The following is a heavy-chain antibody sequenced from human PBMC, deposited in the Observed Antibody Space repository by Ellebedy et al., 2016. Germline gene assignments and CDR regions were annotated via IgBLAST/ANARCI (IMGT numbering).Heavy chain of an antibody. Sequence: SETLSLXXTVSGGSISGYYWNWIRQPPGKGLEWIGYMHYTGSTNYNPSLQSRVTISIDTSKNQFSLNVNSVTAADTAVYFCARSTYGLVGATFDYWGQGTLVTVSS. J-gene: IGHJ4*02. V-gene: IGHV4-59*01. CDR2: MHYTGST. CDR3: ARSTYGLVGATFDY. CDR1: GGSISGYY. D-gene: IGHD1-26*01.